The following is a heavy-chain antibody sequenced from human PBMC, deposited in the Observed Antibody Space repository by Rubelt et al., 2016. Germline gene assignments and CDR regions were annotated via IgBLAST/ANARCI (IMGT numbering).Heavy chain of an antibody. CDR3: AGFAIGGHSSGYLFDY. V-gene: IGHV1-2*02. J-gene: IGHJ4*02. Sequence: QVQLVQSGAEVKKPGASVKVSCKASGYTFTGYYMHWVRQAPGQGLEWMGWINPNSGGTNYAQKFQGRVTMTRDTSFSTAYMELSRLGSDDTAVYYCAGFAIGGHSSGYLFDYWGQGTLVTVSS. CDR2: INPNSGGT. D-gene: IGHD3-22*01. CDR1: GYTFTGYY.